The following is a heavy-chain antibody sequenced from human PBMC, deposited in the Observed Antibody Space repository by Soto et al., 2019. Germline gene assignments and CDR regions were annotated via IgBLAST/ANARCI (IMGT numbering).Heavy chain of an antibody. CDR3: ARVLVTYGGIMVPYNWFDT. CDR2: INLSGNT. D-gene: IGHD3-16*01. CDR1: GESFSGYH. J-gene: IGHJ5*02. V-gene: IGHV4-34*01. Sequence: QVRLQQWGAGLLKASETLSLTCAVFGESFSGYHWTWIRQSTGKGLEWIGEINLSGNTNYNPSLKRPVTTSIDTPKKQFSLKLTSVTAADTAIYYCARVLVTYGGIMVPYNWFDTWGQGNLVTVSS.